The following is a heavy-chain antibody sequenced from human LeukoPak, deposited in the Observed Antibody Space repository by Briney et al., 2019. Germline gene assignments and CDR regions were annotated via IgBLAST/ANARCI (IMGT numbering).Heavy chain of an antibody. Sequence: PGGSLRLSCAASGFTFSNLWMCWVRQAPGKGLKWVANIKQDGSEKYYVDSVKGRFTISRDNAQNSLYLQMNSLRAEDTAVYDCARRKAAARPFDYWGQGTLVTVSS. CDR2: IKQDGSEK. CDR3: ARRKAAARPFDY. J-gene: IGHJ4*02. CDR1: GFTFSNLW. D-gene: IGHD6-6*01. V-gene: IGHV3-7*03.